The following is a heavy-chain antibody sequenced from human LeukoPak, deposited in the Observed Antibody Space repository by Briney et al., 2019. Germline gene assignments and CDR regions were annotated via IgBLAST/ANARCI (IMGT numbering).Heavy chain of an antibody. CDR2: INPNSGVT. CDR1: GYTFTGYY. D-gene: IGHD6-19*01. J-gene: IGHJ3*02. V-gene: IGHV1-2*02. Sequence: ASVKVSCKASGYTFTGYYMHWVRQAPGQGLEWMGWINPNSGVTDYAQKFQGGVTMTRDTSITTAYMELRSLEYDDTAVYYCAKDFRDQWLVNAFHIWGQGTMVTVSS. CDR3: AKDFRDQWLVNAFHI.